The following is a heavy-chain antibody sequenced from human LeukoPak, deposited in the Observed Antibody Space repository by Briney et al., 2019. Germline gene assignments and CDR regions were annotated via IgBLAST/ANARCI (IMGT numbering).Heavy chain of an antibody. D-gene: IGHD2-21*02. CDR1: GFTFSDYY. J-gene: IGHJ4*02. CDR2: ISSSSSTT. Sequence: GGSRRLSCAASGFTFSDYYMSWIRQAPGKGLEWVSYISSSSSTTNYADSVKGRFTISRDNAKNSLYPQMNSLRAENTAVYYCALTPWDPTAYCGGDCYYPFDYWGQGTLVTVSS. CDR3: ALTPWDPTAYCGGDCYYPFDY. V-gene: IGHV3-11*06.